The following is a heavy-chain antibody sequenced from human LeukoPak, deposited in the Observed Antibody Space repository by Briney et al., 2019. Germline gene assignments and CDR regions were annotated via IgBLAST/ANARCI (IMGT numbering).Heavy chain of an antibody. D-gene: IGHD2-15*01. CDR3: AREGRFCRGGSCYERYYFDY. CDR2: VNPSGGST. J-gene: IGHJ4*02. Sequence: ASVKVSCKASGYTFTSYYVHWVRQAPGQGLEWMAKVNPSGGSTSYAQKFQGRVTMTRDMSTSTLYMELSSLRSEDTAVYYCAREGRFCRGGSCYERYYFDYWGQGTLVTVSS. CDR1: GYTFTSYY. V-gene: IGHV1-46*01.